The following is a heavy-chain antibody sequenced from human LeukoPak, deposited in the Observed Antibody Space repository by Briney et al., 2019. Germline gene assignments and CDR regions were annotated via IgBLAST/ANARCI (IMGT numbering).Heavy chain of an antibody. CDR3: TTDNWGYSYGY. CDR1: GFTFSSYS. V-gene: IGHV3-21*03. D-gene: IGHD5-18*01. Sequence: GGSLRLSCAASGFTFSSYSMNWVRQAPGKGLEWVSSISSSSSYIYYADSVKGRFTISRDNAKNSLYLQMNSLKTEDTAVYYCTTDNWGYSYGYWGQGTLVTVSS. J-gene: IGHJ4*02. CDR2: ISSSSSYI.